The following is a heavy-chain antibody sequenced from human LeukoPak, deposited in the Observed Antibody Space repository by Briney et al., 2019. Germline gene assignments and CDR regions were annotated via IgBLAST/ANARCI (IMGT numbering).Heavy chain of an antibody. J-gene: IGHJ6*02. Sequence: GGSLRLSCTASGFTFSSYWMSWVRQAPGKGLEWVANIKQDGSEKDYVDSVKGRFTISRDNPKNSLYLQMNSLRAEDTAVYFCARYCGGDCYGMDVWGQGTTVTVSS. D-gene: IGHD2-21*02. V-gene: IGHV3-7*01. CDR2: IKQDGSEK. CDR3: ARYCGGDCYGMDV. CDR1: GFTFSSYW.